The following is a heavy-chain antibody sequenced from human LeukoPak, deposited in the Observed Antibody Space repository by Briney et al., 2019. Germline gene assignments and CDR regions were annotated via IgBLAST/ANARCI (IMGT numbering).Heavy chain of an antibody. Sequence: GGSLRLSCVASGFSSSDHYIDWVRQAPGKGLEWIGFIRSSIYGGTPKAAASVKGRFIFSRDDSKGVAYLRMNSLKTDDTAVYYCSREWGNGNDLRPDSWGQGTLVTVSS. D-gene: IGHD1-1*01. V-gene: IGHV3-49*04. CDR1: GFSSSDHY. CDR2: IRSSIYGGTP. J-gene: IGHJ4*02. CDR3: SREWGNGNDLRPDS.